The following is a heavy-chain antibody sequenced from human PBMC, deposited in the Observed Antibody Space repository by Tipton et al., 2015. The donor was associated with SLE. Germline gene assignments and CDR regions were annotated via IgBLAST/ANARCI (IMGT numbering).Heavy chain of an antibody. D-gene: IGHD3-22*01. CDR2: INHSGST. J-gene: IGHJ3*02. Sequence: LRLSCAVYGGSFSGYYWSWIRQPPGKGLEWIGEINHSGSTNYNPSLKSRVTISVDTSKNQFSLKLSSVTAADTAVYYCARAHYDSSGTRGAFDIWGQGTMVTVSS. V-gene: IGHV4-34*01. CDR1: GGSFSGYY. CDR3: ARAHYDSSGTRGAFDI.